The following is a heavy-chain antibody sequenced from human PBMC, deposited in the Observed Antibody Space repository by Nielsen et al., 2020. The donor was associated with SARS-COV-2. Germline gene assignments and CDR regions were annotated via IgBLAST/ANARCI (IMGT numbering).Heavy chain of an antibody. CDR2: IGWNSGSI. V-gene: IGHV3-9*01. CDR3: ATEYDYVGY. J-gene: IGHJ4*02. Sequence: GGSLRLSCAASGFTFDDYAMHWVRQAPGKGLEWVSGIGWNSGSIGYADSVKGRFTISRDNAKNSLYLQMNSLRAEDTALYYCATEYDYVGYWGQGTLVTVSS. CDR1: GFTFDDYA. D-gene: IGHD2-8*01.